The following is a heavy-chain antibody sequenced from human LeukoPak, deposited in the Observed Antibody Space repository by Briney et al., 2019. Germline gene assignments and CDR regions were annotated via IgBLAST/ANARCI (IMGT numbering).Heavy chain of an antibody. V-gene: IGHV1-24*01. CDR1: GYTLTELS. J-gene: IGHJ4*02. CDR2: FDPEDGET. Sequence: ASVKVSCKVSGYTLTELSMHWVRQAPGKGLEWMGGFDPEDGETIYAQEFRGRVTMTEDTSTDTAYMELSSLRSEDTAVYYCATSRYDFWSGYSVPYWGQGTLVTVSS. D-gene: IGHD3-3*01. CDR3: ATSRYDFWSGYSVPY.